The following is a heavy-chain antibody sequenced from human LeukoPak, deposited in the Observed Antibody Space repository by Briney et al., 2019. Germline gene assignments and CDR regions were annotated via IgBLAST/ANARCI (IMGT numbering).Heavy chain of an antibody. D-gene: IGHD6-19*01. J-gene: IGHJ4*02. CDR1: GFSFGNYA. CDR3: ARAVAVAGLRSYYFDY. V-gene: IGHV3-49*03. Sequence: GGSLRLSCTASGFSFGNYAISWFRQAPGKGLEWIGFIRSKAKGGTTECAASVKGRFTISRDDSESIAYLEMSSLKTENTAVYFCARAVAVAGLRSYYFDYWGQGTLVTVSS. CDR2: IRSKAKGGTT.